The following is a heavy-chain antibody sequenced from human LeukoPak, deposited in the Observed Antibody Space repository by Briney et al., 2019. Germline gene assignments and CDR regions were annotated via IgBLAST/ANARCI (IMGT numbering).Heavy chain of an antibody. Sequence: SQTLSLTCAISGDSVSTNSAAWIWIRQSTSRGLEWLGRTYYRSKWYNDYAESVKSRITINPDTSKNQFSLQLSSVTPEDTAVYYCARGSFNWFDPWGQGTLVTVSS. V-gene: IGHV6-1*01. CDR1: GDSVSTNSAA. CDR3: ARGSFNWFDP. CDR2: TYYRSKWYN. J-gene: IGHJ5*02.